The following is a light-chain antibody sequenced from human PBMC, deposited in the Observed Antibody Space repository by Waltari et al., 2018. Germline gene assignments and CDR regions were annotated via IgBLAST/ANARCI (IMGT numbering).Light chain of an antibody. Sequence: DIVMTQSPDSLAVSLGERATINCKSTQSVLYSSNNKNYLTWYQQKPGQPPQLLIYWSSTRESGFPDRFSGSGSGTDFTLTISSLQAEDVAVYYCQQYYSSPPTFGQGTKVEIK. CDR3: QQYYSSPPT. CDR1: QSVLYSSNNKNY. J-gene: IGKJ1*01. CDR2: WSS. V-gene: IGKV4-1*01.